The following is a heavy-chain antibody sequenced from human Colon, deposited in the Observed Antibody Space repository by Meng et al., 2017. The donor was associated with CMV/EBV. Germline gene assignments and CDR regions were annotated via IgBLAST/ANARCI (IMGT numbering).Heavy chain of an antibody. CDR2: IYYSGN. V-gene: IGHV4-59*01. Sequence: GSLRLSCTVSGGSISSFYWSWIRQSPGKGLEWVGDIYYSGNNYNPSLKSRVTLSLDTSKNQFSLTLSSVTAADTAVYYCARAEIQLWLTGHWFDPWGQGTLVTVSS. CDR3: ARAEIQLWLTGHWFDP. J-gene: IGHJ5*02. CDR1: GGSISSFY. D-gene: IGHD5-18*01.